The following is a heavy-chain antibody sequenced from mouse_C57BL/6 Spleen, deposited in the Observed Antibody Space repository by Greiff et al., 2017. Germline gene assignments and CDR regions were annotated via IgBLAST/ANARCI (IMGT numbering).Heavy chain of an antibody. Sequence: QVQLQQPGAELVKPGASVKLSCKASGYTFTSYWMHWVKQRPGQGLEWIGMIHPNSGSTNYNEKFKSKATLTVDKSSSTAYMQRSSLTSEDSAVYYCARGGYYGSSYFFDYWGQGTTLTVSS. D-gene: IGHD1-1*01. J-gene: IGHJ2*01. V-gene: IGHV1-64*01. CDR3: ARGGYYGSSYFFDY. CDR2: IHPNSGST. CDR1: GYTFTSYW.